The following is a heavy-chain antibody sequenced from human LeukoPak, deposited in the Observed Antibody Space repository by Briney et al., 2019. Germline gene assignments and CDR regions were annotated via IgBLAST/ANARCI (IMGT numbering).Heavy chain of an antibody. CDR1: GGSISSSSYY. V-gene: IGHV4-39*07. CDR3: ARASSSSWYYFDY. Sequence: SETLSLTCTVSGGSISSSSYYWGWIRQPPGKGLEWIGSIYYSGSTYYNPSLKSRVTISVDTSKNQFSLKLSSVTAADTAVYYCARASSSSWYYFDYWGQGTLVTVSS. CDR2: IYYSGST. D-gene: IGHD6-13*01. J-gene: IGHJ4*02.